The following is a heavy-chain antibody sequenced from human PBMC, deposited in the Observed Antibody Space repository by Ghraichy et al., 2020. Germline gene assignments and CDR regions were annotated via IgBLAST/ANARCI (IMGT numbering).Heavy chain of an antibody. Sequence: ASVKVSCKVSGHTLTQVSIHWVRQAPGKGLEWMGGFNPEDAEIIFRQKFQGRVTMTEDTSTDTAYLELGSLRSEDTAIYYCATAGMEYHVLYQSSFAYWGQGTLVTVSS. CDR3: ATAGMEYHVLYQSSFAY. CDR2: FNPEDAEI. CDR1: GHTLTQVS. J-gene: IGHJ4*02. V-gene: IGHV1-24*01. D-gene: IGHD2-2*01.